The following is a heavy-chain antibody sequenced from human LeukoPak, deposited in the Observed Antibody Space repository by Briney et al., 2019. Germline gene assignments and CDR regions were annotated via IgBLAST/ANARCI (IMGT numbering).Heavy chain of an antibody. D-gene: IGHD3-9*01. CDR2: IYYSGST. Sequence: SETLSLTCTVSGGSISSYYWSWIRQPPGKGLEWIGYIYYSGSTNYNPSLKSRVTISVDTSKNQFSLKLSSVTAADTAVYYCARDSYYDILTGYFRGINWFDPWGQGTLVTVSS. CDR1: GGSISSYY. CDR3: ARDSYYDILTGYFRGINWFDP. J-gene: IGHJ5*02. V-gene: IGHV4-59*12.